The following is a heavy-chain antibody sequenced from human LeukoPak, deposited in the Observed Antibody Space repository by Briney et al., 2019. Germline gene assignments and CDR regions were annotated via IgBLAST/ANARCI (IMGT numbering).Heavy chain of an antibody. V-gene: IGHV4-59*01. J-gene: IGHJ4*02. D-gene: IGHD2-21*01. CDR3: ARSPEVHGGDCYSTVGCYFDY. CDR1: GGSISSYY. CDR2: IYYSGST. Sequence: PSETLSLTCTVSGGSISSYYWSWIRQPPGKGLEWIGYIYYSGSTNYNPSLKSGVTISVDTSKNQFSLKLSTVTAADTAVCYCARSPEVHGGDCYSTVGCYFDYWGQGTLVTVSS.